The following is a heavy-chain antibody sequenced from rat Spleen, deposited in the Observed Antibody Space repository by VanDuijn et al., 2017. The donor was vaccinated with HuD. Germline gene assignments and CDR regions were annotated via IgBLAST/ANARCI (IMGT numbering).Heavy chain of an antibody. CDR1: GFTFSSFP. CDR3: ARHHYDGYYHGPVLGVMDA. V-gene: IGHV5S23*01. Sequence: EVQLVESGGGLVQPGRSLKPSCAASGFTFSSFPMAWVRQAPKKGLEWVASISSGGGGTYYPDSVKGRFTISRDNAKSTLYLQMDSLRSEDTASYYCARHHYDGYYHGPVLGVMDAWGQGASVTVSS. D-gene: IGHD1-12*03. J-gene: IGHJ4*01. CDR2: ISSGGGGT.